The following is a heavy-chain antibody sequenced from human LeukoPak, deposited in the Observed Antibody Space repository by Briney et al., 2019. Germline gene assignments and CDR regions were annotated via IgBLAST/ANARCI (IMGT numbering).Heavy chain of an antibody. CDR1: GFTFGDYA. CDR2: IRSKAYGGTT. D-gene: IGHD3-3*01. V-gene: IGHV3-49*03. J-gene: IGHJ6*03. CDR3: TREMYYDFWSGYWSPGYYYYYMDV. Sequence: QTGGSLRLSCTASGFTFGDYAMSWFRQAPGKGLEWVGFIRSKAYGGTTEYAASVKGRFTISRDDSKSIAYLQMNSLKTEDTAVYYCTREMYYDFWSGYWSPGYYYYYMDVWGKGTTVTVSS.